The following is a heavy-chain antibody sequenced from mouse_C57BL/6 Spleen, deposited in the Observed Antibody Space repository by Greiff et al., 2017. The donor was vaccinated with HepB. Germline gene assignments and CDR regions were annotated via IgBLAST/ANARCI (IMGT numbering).Heavy chain of an antibody. D-gene: IGHD1-1*01. CDR3: AKHAYYYGSSYGYFDV. V-gene: IGHV2-5*01. J-gene: IGHJ1*03. CDR1: GFSLTSYG. CDR2: IWRGGST. Sequence: VQRVESGPGLVQPSQSLSITCTVSGFSLTSYGVHWVRQSPGKGLEWLGVIWRGGSTDYNAAFMSRLSITKDNSKSQVFFKMNSLQADDTAIYYCAKHAYYYGSSYGYFDVWGTGTTVTVSS.